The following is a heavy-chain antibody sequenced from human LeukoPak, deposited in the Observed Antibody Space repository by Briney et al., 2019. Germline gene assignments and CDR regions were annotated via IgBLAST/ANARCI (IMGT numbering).Heavy chain of an antibody. V-gene: IGHV4-4*07. D-gene: IGHD5-12*01. CDR2: IYTSGIT. CDR1: GVSISAYY. CDR3: ARGVDIGNFDY. Sequence: PSETLSLTCTVSGVSISAYYWTWIRQPAGKGLEWIGRIYTSGITNYNPSLESRLTMSLDTSKNQFSLQLNSVTPEGTAVYYCARGVDIGNFDYWGQGTLVTVSS. J-gene: IGHJ4*02.